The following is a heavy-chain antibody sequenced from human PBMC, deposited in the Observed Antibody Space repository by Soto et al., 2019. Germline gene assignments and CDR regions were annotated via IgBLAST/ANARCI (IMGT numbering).Heavy chain of an antibody. CDR2: IIPIFGTA. J-gene: IGHJ3*02. CDR3: ARDVNCSGGSCYLGDAFDI. D-gene: IGHD2-15*01. CDR1: GGTFSSYA. V-gene: IGHV1-69*01. Sequence: QVQLVQSGAEVKKPGSSVKVSCKASGGTFSSYAISWVRQAPGQGLEWMGWIIPIFGTANYAQKFQGRVTITADESASTAYMELSSLRSEDTAVYYCARDVNCSGGSCYLGDAFDIWGQGTMVTVSS.